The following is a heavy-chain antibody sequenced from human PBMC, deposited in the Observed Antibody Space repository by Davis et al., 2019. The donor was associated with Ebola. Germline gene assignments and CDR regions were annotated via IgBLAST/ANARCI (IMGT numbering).Heavy chain of an antibody. V-gene: IGHV3-30*18. CDR1: GFTFSRFG. CDR2: ISSDGSSK. Sequence: PGGSLRLSCAASGFTFSRFGMHWVRQAPGKGLEWVAVISSDGSSKYYADSVKGRFTISRDNSRNTLYLQMTSLRVDDTAVYYCAKGGSGWPSDYSYDTGVWGNGTTVTVSS. D-gene: IGHD6-19*01. CDR3: AKGGSGWPSDYSYDTGV. J-gene: IGHJ6*04.